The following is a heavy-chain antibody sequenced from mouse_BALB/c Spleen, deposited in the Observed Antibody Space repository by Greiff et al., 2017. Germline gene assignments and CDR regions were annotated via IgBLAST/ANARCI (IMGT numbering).Heavy chain of an antibody. V-gene: IGHV5-6-4*01. CDR1: GFTFSSYT. D-gene: IGHD2-3*01. Sequence: EVQLVESGGGLVKPGGSLKLSCAASGFTFSSYTMSWVRQTPEKRLEWVATISSGGSYTYYPDSVKGRFTISRDNAKNILYLQMSSLKSEDTAMYYCTREGMDSTGEDYWGQGTTLTVSS. CDR2: ISSGGSYT. CDR3: TREGMDSTGEDY. J-gene: IGHJ2*01.